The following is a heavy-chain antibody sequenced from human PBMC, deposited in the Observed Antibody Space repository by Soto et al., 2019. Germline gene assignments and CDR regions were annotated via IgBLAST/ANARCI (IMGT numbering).Heavy chain of an antibody. CDR2: IRQDESEK. CDR3: VRGCGRASCPYFFDY. V-gene: IGHV3-7*01. J-gene: IGHJ4*01. D-gene: IGHD2-2*01. CDR1: GFTFSTYW. Sequence: EVQLVESGGGLVQPGGSLRLSCAASGFTFSTYWMSWVRQAPGKGLEWVATIRQDESEKHHVDSVEGRFTISRDNTKHSMYLQTNSLRAEDTAMYYCVRGCGRASCPYFFDYWGHGTLVSVSS.